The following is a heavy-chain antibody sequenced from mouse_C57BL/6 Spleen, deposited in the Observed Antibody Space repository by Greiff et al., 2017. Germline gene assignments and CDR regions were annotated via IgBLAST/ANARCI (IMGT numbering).Heavy chain of an antibody. CDR1: GYSFTGYY. J-gene: IGHJ1*03. V-gene: IGHV1-42*01. D-gene: IGHD2-4*01. CDR3: ARYYYDDDGYFDV. Sequence: VQLQQSGPELVKPGASVKISCTASGYSFTGYYMNWVKQSPEKSLEWIGEINPSTGGTTYNQKFKAKATLTVDKSSSTAYMQHKSLTSEDSAVYYCARYYYDDDGYFDVWGTGTTVTVSS. CDR2: INPSTGGT.